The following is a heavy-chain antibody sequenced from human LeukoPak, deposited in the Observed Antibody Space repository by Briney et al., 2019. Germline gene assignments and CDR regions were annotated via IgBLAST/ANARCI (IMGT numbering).Heavy chain of an antibody. CDR3: ARELPTEAFDY. V-gene: IGHV3-21*01. Sequence: GGSLRLSCVASGFTFSSYSTNWVRQAPGKGLEWVSSIGSSSNSIYYTDSVKGRFTISRDNAKNSLYLQMNSLRAEDTAVYYCARELPTEAFDYWGQGTLVTVSS. D-gene: IGHD1-26*01. CDR1: GFTFSSYS. CDR2: IGSSSNSI. J-gene: IGHJ4*02.